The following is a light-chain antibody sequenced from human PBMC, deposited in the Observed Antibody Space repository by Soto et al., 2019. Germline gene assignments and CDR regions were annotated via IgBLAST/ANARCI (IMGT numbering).Light chain of an antibody. CDR2: WAS. Sequence: DIVMTQSPDSLAVSLGERATINWKSSQSVLYSSNNKNYLAWYQQKPGQPPKLLIYWASTRESGVPDRFSGSGSGTDFTLTISSLQAEDVSVYYCQQYYSTPRTFGQWTKLEIK. CDR3: QQYYSTPRT. CDR1: QSVLYSSNNKNY. J-gene: IGKJ1*01. V-gene: IGKV4-1*01.